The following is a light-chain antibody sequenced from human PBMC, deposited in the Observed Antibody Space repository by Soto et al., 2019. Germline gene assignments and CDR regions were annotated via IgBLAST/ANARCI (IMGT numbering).Light chain of an antibody. CDR2: GAS. Sequence: EIVLTQSPGTLSLSQGERATLSCRASQRVSSSYLAWYQQKPGQAPRLLIYGASSRATGIPDRFSGSGSGKDFTLTISRLEPEDFAVYYWQQYGSSPQTFGQGTKMESK. CDR3: QQYGSSPQT. V-gene: IGKV3-20*01. J-gene: IGKJ2*01. CDR1: QRVSSSY.